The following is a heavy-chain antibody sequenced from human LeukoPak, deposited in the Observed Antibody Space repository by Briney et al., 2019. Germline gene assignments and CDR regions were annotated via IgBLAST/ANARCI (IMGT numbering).Heavy chain of an antibody. D-gene: IGHD3-22*01. V-gene: IGHV3-23*01. CDR1: GFTFSNYA. CDR2: LGGSGINT. Sequence: GGSLRLSCAASGFTFSNYAMSWVRQAPGKGLEWVSALGGSGINTYYADSVKGRFTISRDNSKNTLYLQMNSLRAEDTAVYYCAREETYYYDSSGYYHFDYWGQGTLVTVSS. CDR3: AREETYYYDSSGYYHFDY. J-gene: IGHJ4*02.